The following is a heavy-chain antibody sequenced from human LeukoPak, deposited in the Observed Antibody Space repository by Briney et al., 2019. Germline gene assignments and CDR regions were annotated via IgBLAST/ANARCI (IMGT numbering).Heavy chain of an antibody. D-gene: IGHD1-1*01. V-gene: IGHV4-59*01. J-gene: IGHJ4*02. CDR1: GGSISSYY. Sequence: SETLSLTCTVSGGSISSYYWSWIRQPPGKGLEWIGYIYYSGSTNYNPSLTSRVTISVDTPKNPLSLKLSTLTAADTALYYCASVQKRGYSYWGEGALVTVSS. CDR2: IYYSGST. CDR3: ASVQKRGYSY.